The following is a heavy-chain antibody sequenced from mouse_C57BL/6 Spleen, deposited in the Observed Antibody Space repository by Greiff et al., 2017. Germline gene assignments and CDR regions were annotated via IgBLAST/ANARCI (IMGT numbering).Heavy chain of an antibody. Sequence: VQLQQSGPELVKPGASVKISCKASGYSFTGYFMNWVMQSHGQSLEWIGRINPYNGDTFYNQKFKGKATLTVDKSSCTAHMELRSLTSEDSAVYYCARSPDGYYFDYWGQGTTLTVSS. CDR3: ARSPDGYYFDY. D-gene: IGHD2-3*01. J-gene: IGHJ2*01. CDR2: INPYNGDT. V-gene: IGHV1-20*01. CDR1: GYSFTGYF.